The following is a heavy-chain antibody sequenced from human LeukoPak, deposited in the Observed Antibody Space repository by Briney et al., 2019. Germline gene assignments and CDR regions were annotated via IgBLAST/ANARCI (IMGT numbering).Heavy chain of an antibody. V-gene: IGHV1-8*01. CDR3: ARSGSYPRRFDY. CDR2: LNPNSGNT. Sequence: GGSVRVSCKASGYTFTTSDINWVRQATGPGLEWMGWLNPNSGNTAYAQKFQGRVIMTRNTSKSTAYMELSSLRSEDTAVYYCARSGSYPRRFDYWGQGTLVTVSS. J-gene: IGHJ4*02. CDR1: GYTFTTSD. D-gene: IGHD1-26*01.